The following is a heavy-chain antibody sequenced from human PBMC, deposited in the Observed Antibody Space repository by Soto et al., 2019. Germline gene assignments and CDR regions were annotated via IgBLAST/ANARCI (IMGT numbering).Heavy chain of an antibody. Sequence: ASVKVSCKASGLTFTSDDIIWVRQTSGQGLEWMGWMNPSGTNTGYTQKFQGRATFSWNTPTTTAYMELTSLTSEDTAVYYCARYRTIAPLAFDIWGQGTMVTVSS. J-gene: IGHJ3*02. V-gene: IGHV1-8*01. D-gene: IGHD3-9*01. CDR1: GLTFTSDD. CDR3: ARYRTIAPLAFDI. CDR2: MNPSGTNT.